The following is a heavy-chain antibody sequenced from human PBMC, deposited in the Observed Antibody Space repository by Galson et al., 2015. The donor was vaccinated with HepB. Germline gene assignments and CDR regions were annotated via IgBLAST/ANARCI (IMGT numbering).Heavy chain of an antibody. CDR1: GFIFSDYS. J-gene: IGHJ4*02. Sequence: SLRLSCAASGFIFSDYSMHWVRQAPGKGLEWVSYITSGSGTTYYADSVKGRFTVSRDNAKNSLYLQMNSLRDEDTAVYYCARGSRTYYFDSSGSRGLDYWGQGTLVTVSS. CDR2: ITSGSGTT. D-gene: IGHD3-22*01. V-gene: IGHV3-48*02. CDR3: ARGSRTYYFDSSGSRGLDY.